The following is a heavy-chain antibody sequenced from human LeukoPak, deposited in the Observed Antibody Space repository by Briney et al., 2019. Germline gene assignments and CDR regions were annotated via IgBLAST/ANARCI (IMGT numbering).Heavy chain of an antibody. J-gene: IGHJ4*02. CDR3: ARGGRHAVTAIVCGHFDS. V-gene: IGHV3-7*01. CDR2: IKHDGSDK. D-gene: IGHD2-21*02. Sequence: PWGSLRLSCAASGFTFTDYWMSWVRQAPGKGLEWVASIKHDGSDKHYVDSVKGRFTTSRDNAKNSQYLQMSSLRPEDTAVYFCARGGRHAVTAIVCGHFDSWGQGTLVTVSS. CDR1: GFTFTDYW.